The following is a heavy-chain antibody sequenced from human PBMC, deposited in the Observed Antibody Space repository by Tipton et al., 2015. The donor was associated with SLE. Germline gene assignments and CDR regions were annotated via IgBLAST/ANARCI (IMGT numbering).Heavy chain of an antibody. Sequence: TLSLTCAVYGGSFSGYYWSWIRQPPGKGLEWIGEINHSGSTNYNPSLKSRVTIPVDTSKNQFSLKLSSVTAADTAVYYCARGWDIVVVPGGGMDVWGQGTTVTVSS. CDR3: ARGWDIVVVPGGGMDV. CDR1: GGSFSGYY. D-gene: IGHD2-2*01. J-gene: IGHJ6*02. V-gene: IGHV4-34*01. CDR2: INHSGST.